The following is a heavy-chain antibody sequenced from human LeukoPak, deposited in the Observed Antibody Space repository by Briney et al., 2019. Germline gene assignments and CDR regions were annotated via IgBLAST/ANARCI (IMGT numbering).Heavy chain of an antibody. CDR3: ARGTVGYSSSWYFGY. Sequence: QCGGSLRLSCAASGFTFDDYAMHWVRQAPGKGLEWVSGISWNSGSIGYADSVKGRFTISRDNAKNSLYLQMNSLRAEDTAVYYCARGTVGYSSSWYFGYWGQGTLVTVSS. CDR1: GFTFDDYA. D-gene: IGHD6-13*01. V-gene: IGHV3-9*01. J-gene: IGHJ4*02. CDR2: ISWNSGSI.